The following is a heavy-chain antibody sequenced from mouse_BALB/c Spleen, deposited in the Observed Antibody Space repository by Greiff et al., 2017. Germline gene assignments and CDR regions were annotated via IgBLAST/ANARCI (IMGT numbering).Heavy chain of an antibody. CDR3: ARRGYDAFDC. Sequence: VQLVESGPGLVQPSQSLSITCTVSGFSLTSYGVHWVRQSPGKGLEWLGVIWSGGSTDYNAAFISRLSISKDNSTSQVFFKMNSLQANDTAIYYCARRGYDAFDCWGQGTTLTVSS. CDR1: GFSLTSYG. CDR2: IWSGGST. J-gene: IGHJ2*01. D-gene: IGHD2-14*01. V-gene: IGHV2-2*02.